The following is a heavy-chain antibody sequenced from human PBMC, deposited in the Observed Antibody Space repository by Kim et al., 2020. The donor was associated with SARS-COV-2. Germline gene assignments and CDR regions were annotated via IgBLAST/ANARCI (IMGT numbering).Heavy chain of an antibody. J-gene: IGHJ4*02. V-gene: IGHV3-7*01. CDR3: ARDYGRSFDL. CDR1: GFLFSNHW. CDR2: IKEDGSAT. Sequence: GGSLRLSCSASGFLFSNHWMAWVRQTPDKGLEFVGKIKEDGSATYLVDSVRGRFTMSRDNAKKSLSLQMNNLRGEDTAVYYCARDYGRSFDLWGQGTLVT. D-gene: IGHD4-17*01.